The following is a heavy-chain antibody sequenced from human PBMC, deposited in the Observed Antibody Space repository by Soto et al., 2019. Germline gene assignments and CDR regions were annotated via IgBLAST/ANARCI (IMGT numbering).Heavy chain of an antibody. CDR1: GFTFTDHY. V-gene: IGHV3-72*01. D-gene: IGHD3-3*02. CDR3: SRGVIISGMYMKPLDQ. Sequence: HPGGSLRLSCAASGFTFTDHYMDWVRQAPGKGLEWVGRIRNRANGYTTFYAASVQGRFTVSRDDSKNSLSLQMNSLIIEDTAVYYCSRGVIISGMYMKPLDQWGQGTLVTVSS. J-gene: IGHJ4*02. CDR2: IRNRANGYTT.